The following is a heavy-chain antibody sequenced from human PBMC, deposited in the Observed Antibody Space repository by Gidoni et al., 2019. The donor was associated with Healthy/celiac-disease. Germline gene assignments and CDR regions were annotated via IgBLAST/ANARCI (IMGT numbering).Heavy chain of an antibody. D-gene: IGHD6-13*01. CDR2: INPSDGTT. V-gene: IGHV1-46*01. CDR3: ARDKSTAAGTKDY. Sequence: QVQLVEPGAKVKTSGVSVTASSTAFGYTSTSYYMHWVRQAHGQGLEWMGIINPSDGTTSYEQKFQGRVTMTRETTTSTVYMELSSLRSEDTAVYYCARDKSTAAGTKDYWGQGTLVTVSS. CDR1: GYTSTSYY. J-gene: IGHJ4*02.